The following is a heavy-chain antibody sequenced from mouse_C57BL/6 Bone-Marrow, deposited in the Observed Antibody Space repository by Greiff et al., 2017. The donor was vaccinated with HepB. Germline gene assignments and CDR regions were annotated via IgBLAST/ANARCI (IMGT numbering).Heavy chain of an antibody. CDR2: ISSGGSYT. D-gene: IGHD1-1*01. Sequence: EVKLQESGGDLVKPGGSLKLSCAASGFTFSSYGMSWVRQTPDKRLEWVATISSGGSYTYYPDSVKGRFTISRDNAKNTLYLQMSSLKSEDTAMYYCARHVTRGLRYFDYWGQGTTLTVSS. CDR1: GFTFSSYG. V-gene: IGHV5-6*01. CDR3: ARHVTRGLRYFDY. J-gene: IGHJ2*01.